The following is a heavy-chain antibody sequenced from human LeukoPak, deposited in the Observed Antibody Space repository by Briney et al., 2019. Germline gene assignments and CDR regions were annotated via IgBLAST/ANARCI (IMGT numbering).Heavy chain of an antibody. CDR3: TRTINSWFDP. J-gene: IGHJ5*02. CDR1: GHTFINHY. D-gene: IGHD3-9*01. Sequence: SVKVSCKPSGHTFINHYIHWVRQAPGQGLEWMGVIRPTDGRTSYAQNFQGRLSMTSDTSTSTAYMELSSLRSEDTAMYYCTRTINSWFDPWGQGTPVSVSS. CDR2: IRPTDGRT. V-gene: IGHV1-46*01.